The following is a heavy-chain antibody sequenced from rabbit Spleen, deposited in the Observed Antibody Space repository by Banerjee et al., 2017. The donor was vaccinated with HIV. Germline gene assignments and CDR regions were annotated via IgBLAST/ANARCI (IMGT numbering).Heavy chain of an antibody. D-gene: IGHD8-1*01. J-gene: IGHJ6*01. V-gene: IGHV1S45*01. Sequence: QEQLVESGGGLVQPEGSLTLTCTASGFSFSSGYYSCWVRQAPGKGLEWIACINTGSSGSTYYASWAKGRFTISITSSTTVTLQMTSLTVADTATYFCARDTGSSFSSYGMDLWGPGTLVTVS. CDR2: INTGSSGST. CDR3: ARDTGSSFSSYGMDL. CDR1: GFSFSSGYY.